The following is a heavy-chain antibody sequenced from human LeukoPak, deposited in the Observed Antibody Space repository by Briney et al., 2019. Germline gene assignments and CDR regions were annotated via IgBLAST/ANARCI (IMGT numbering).Heavy chain of an antibody. CDR1: GGSISSYY. CDR2: IYTSGST. J-gene: IGHJ6*03. CDR3: ARVYLVVRGVTDPYYYYYYMDV. D-gene: IGHD3-10*01. V-gene: IGHV4-4*07. Sequence: SETLSLTCTVSGGSISSYYWSWIRQPAGKGLEWMGRIYTSGSTNYNPSLKIRVTISVDTSKNQFSLKLSSVITADTAVDYCARVYLVVRGVTDPYYYYYYMDVWGKGTTVTISS.